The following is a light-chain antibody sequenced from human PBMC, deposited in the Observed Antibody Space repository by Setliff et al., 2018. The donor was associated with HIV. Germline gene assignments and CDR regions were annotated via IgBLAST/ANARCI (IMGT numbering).Light chain of an antibody. Sequence: QSVLTQPASVSGSPGQSITISCTGTSSDVGAYNYVPWYQQYPAKAPKLMIYDVSVRPSGVSTRFSGSKSGNTASLTISGLQAEDEADYYCSSYTSNNARVFGTGTKVTVL. CDR1: SSDVGAYNY. V-gene: IGLV2-14*03. CDR2: DVS. CDR3: SSYTSNNARV. J-gene: IGLJ1*01.